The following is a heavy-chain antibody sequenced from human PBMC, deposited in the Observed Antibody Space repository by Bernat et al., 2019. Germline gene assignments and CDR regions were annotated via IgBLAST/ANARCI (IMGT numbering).Heavy chain of an antibody. CDR2: ISSSSSTI. V-gene: IGHV3-48*01. CDR1: GFTFSSYS. J-gene: IGHJ6*02. D-gene: IGHD2-15*01. Sequence: EVQLVESGGGLVQPGGSLRLSCAASGFTFSSYSMNWVRQAPGKGLEWVSYISSSSSTIYDADSVKGRFTISRDNAKNSLYLQMNSLRAEDTAVYYCARDSCSGGSCPIYYYGMDVWGQGTTVTVSS. CDR3: ARDSCSGGSCPIYYYGMDV.